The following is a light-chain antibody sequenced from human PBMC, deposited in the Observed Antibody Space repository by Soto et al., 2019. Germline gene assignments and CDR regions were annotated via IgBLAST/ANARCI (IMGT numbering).Light chain of an antibody. CDR3: QQSYSTPWT. V-gene: IGKV1-39*01. J-gene: IGKJ1*01. Sequence: DIQMTQSPSSLSASVGDRVTITCRASQSISSYLNWYQQKPGKAPKLLIYAASSLQSGVPSRFSGSGSGTDLTLTISSQQPEDFATYYCQQSYSTPWTCGQGTMVEIK. CDR2: AAS. CDR1: QSISSY.